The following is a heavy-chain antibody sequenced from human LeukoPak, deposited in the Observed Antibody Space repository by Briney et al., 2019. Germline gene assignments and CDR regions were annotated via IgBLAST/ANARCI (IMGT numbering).Heavy chain of an antibody. CDR2: IKPGGSEK. Sequence: GGSLRLSCAASGFTFSNYWMTWVRQGPGKGLEWVANIKPGGSEKYYVDSVKGRFTISRDNAKNSLYLQMNSLRVEDTAFYYCAKDNRRHYTSGPNPDSLHWGQGALVTVSS. D-gene: IGHD6-19*01. CDR1: GFTFSNYW. CDR3: AKDNRRHYTSGPNPDSLH. J-gene: IGHJ4*02. V-gene: IGHV3-7*03.